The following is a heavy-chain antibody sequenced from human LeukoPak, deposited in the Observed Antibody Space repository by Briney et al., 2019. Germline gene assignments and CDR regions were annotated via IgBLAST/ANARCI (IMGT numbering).Heavy chain of an antibody. D-gene: IGHD1-26*01. CDR1: GFTFSSYS. Sequence: GGSLRLSCAASGFTFSSYSMNWVRQAPGKGLEWVSSISSSSSYIYYADSVKGRFTISRDNAKNSLYLQMNSLRAEDTAVYYCAKEEWDSGSYYGYWGQGTLVTVSS. CDR2: ISSSSSYI. J-gene: IGHJ4*02. V-gene: IGHV3-21*01. CDR3: AKEEWDSGSYYGY.